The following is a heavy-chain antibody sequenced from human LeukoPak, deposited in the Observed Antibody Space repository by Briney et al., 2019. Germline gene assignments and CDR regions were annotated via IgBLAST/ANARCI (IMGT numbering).Heavy chain of an antibody. D-gene: IGHD4-17*01. J-gene: IGHJ4*02. CDR2: IKQDGSEK. CDR1: GFTFSSYW. CDR3: AREDYGDYRSRVR. V-gene: IGHV3-7*01. Sequence: PGGSLRLSCAASGFTFSSYWMSWVRQAPGKGLEWVANIKQDGSEKYYVDSVKGRFTISRDNAKNSLYLQMNSLRAEDTAVYYCAREDYGDYRSRVRWGQGTLVTVSS.